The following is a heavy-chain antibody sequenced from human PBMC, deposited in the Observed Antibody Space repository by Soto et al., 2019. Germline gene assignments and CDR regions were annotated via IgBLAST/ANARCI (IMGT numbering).Heavy chain of an antibody. J-gene: IGHJ6*02. CDR1: GFTFSSYS. CDR2: ISSSSYI. CDR3: ARQLDYYYYGMDV. D-gene: IGHD1-1*01. Sequence: GGSLRLSCAASGFTFSSYSMNWVRQAPGKGLEWVSSISSSSYIYYSDSVKGRFTISRDNAKNSLYLQMNSLRAEDTAVYYCARQLDYYYYGMDVWGQGTTVTVSS. V-gene: IGHV3-21*01.